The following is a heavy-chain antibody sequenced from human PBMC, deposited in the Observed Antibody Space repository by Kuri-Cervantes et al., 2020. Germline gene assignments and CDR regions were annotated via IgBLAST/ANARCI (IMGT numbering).Heavy chain of an antibody. Sequence: SETLSLTCTVSGGSISSSSYYWGWIRQPPGKGLEWIGSIYYSGSTYYNPSLKSRVTISVDTSKNQFSLKLSSVTAADTAVYYCARGRLRRYCSSTSCSEGDYWGQGTLVTVSS. V-gene: IGHV4-39*01. J-gene: IGHJ4*02. CDR2: IYYSGST. D-gene: IGHD2-2*01. CDR1: GGSISSSSYY. CDR3: ARGRLRRYCSSTSCSEGDY.